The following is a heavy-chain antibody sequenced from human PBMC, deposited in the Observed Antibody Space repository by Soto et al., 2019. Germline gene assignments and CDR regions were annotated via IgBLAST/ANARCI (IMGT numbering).Heavy chain of an antibody. J-gene: IGHJ4*02. V-gene: IGHV3-33*01. CDR1: GFSFSSYG. D-gene: IGHD6-19*01. CDR2: IWYDGSNK. Sequence: PGGSLRLSCAASGFSFSSYGMHWVRQAPGKGLEWVAVIWYDGSNKYYADSVKGRFTISRDNSKNTLYLRMNSLRAEDTAVFYCARTKAVAAKTQYYFDYWGQGTLVTVSS. CDR3: ARTKAVAAKTQYYFDY.